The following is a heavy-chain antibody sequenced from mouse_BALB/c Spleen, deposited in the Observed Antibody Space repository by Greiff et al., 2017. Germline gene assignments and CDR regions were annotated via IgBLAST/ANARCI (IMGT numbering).Heavy chain of an antibody. CDR3: ARDHGSSYGWFAY. J-gene: IGHJ3*01. D-gene: IGHD1-1*01. CDR2: IWGDGST. V-gene: IGHV2-6-7*01. CDR1: GFSLTGYG. Sequence: VKLMESGPGLVAPSQSLSITCTVSGFSLTGYGVNWVRQPPGKGLEWLGMIWGDGSTDYNSALKSRLSISKDNSKSQVFLKMNSLQTDDTARYYCARDHGSSYGWFAYWGQGTLVTVSA.